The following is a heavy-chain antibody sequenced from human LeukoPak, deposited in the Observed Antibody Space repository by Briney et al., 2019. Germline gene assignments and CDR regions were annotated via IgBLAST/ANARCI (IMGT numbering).Heavy chain of an antibody. D-gene: IGHD4-11*01. CDR3: ARQRDYMFDY. Sequence: GGSLRLSCKGSGYSFTSYWIGWVRQMPGKGLEWMGIIYPGDSDTRYSPSFQGQVTISADKPISTAYLQWSSLKASATAMYYCARQRDYMFDYWGQGTLVTVSS. CDR1: GYSFTSYW. CDR2: IYPGDSDT. V-gene: IGHV5-51*01. J-gene: IGHJ4*02.